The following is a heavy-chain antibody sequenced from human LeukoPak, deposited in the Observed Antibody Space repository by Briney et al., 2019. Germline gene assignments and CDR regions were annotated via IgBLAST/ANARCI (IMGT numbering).Heavy chain of an antibody. CDR1: GYTFTGYY. CDR2: INPNSGGT. Sequence: GASVKVSFKASGYTFTGYYMHWVRQAPGQGLEWMGWINPNSGGTNYAQKFQGRVTMTKDTSISTAYMELSRLEPDDTAVYYCATEGGWTGRWFDPWGQGTLVTVSS. V-gene: IGHV1-2*02. J-gene: IGHJ5*02. D-gene: IGHD3/OR15-3a*01. CDR3: ATEGGWTGRWFDP.